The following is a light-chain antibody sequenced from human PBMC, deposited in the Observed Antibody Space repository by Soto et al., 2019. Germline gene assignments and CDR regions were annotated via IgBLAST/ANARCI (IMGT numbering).Light chain of an antibody. CDR2: GAS. CDR3: QQYNSYLIT. J-gene: IGKJ5*01. V-gene: IGKV3-15*01. CDR1: QSVSSN. Sequence: EIVMTQSPATLSVSPGERATLSCRASQSVSSNLAWYQQKPGQAPRLLIYGASTRATGIPARFSGSGSGTDFTLTISSLQPDDFATYYCQQYNSYLITFGQGTRREIK.